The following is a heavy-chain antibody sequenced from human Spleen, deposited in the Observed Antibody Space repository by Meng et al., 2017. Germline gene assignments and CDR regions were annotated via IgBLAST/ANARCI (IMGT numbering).Heavy chain of an antibody. V-gene: IGHV1-18*01. J-gene: IGHJ6*01. D-gene: IGHD3-3*01. CDR1: GYTFTSYG. Sequence: ASVKVSCKTSGYTFTSYGISWVRQAPGQGLEWMGWISAYNGNTDYAQKFQGRVTMTTDTSTSTAYMELRSLRSDDTAVYYCARYDFWSGYFSYYYYGMDVWGQGTMVTVSS. CDR3: ARYDFWSGYFSYYYYGMDV. CDR2: ISAYNGNT.